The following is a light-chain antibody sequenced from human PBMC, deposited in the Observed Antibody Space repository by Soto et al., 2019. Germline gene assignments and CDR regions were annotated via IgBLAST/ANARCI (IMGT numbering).Light chain of an antibody. CDR3: QQYYNTLPYT. V-gene: IGKV4-1*01. CDR1: QSLLYIFNNKNY. J-gene: IGKJ2*01. Sequence: DIVMTQSPDSLAVSLGERATINCKSSQSLLYIFNNKNYLAWYQQKPGQPPKLLIYWASTRESGVPDRFSGSGSGTDFTLTIRSLQAEDVAIYYFQQYYNTLPYTFGQGTKLEIK. CDR2: WAS.